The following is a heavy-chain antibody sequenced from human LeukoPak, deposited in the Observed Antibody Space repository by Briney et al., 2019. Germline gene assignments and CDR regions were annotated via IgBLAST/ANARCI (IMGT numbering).Heavy chain of an antibody. Sequence: PGGSLRLSCAASGFTFSSYSMNWVRQAPGKGLEWVSSISSSSSYIYYADSVKGRFTISRDNAKNSLYLQMNSLRAEDTAVYYCARERGSSLDPFDYWGQGTLVTVSS. D-gene: IGHD3-16*01. CDR1: GFTFSSYS. CDR3: ARERGSSLDPFDY. CDR2: ISSSSSYI. J-gene: IGHJ4*02. V-gene: IGHV3-21*01.